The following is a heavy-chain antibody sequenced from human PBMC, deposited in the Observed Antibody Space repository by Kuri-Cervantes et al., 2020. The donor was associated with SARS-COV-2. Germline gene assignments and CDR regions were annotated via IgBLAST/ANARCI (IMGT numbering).Heavy chain of an antibody. V-gene: IGHV2-70*04. J-gene: IGHJ4*02. Sequence: SGPTLVKPTQTLTLTCTFSGFSLSTSGMRVSWIRQSPGKALEWLARIDWDDDKFYSTSLRTRLTISKDTSKNQVVLTMTKMDHVDTGTYYCVRMGRGEPPHFDYWGQGTLVTVSS. D-gene: IGHD1-26*01. CDR1: GFSLSTSGMR. CDR2: IDWDDDK. CDR3: VRMGRGEPPHFDY.